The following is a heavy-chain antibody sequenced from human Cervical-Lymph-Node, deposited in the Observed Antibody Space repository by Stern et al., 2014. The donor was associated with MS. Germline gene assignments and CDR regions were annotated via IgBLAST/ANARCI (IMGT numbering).Heavy chain of an antibody. J-gene: IGHJ4*02. CDR3: AKVGSGSYLD. CDR2: IAYDGIDK. Sequence: QVQLVESGGGVVKPGRSLRVYWEACGFVFRRYALHWVRQAPGKGLEWLACIAYDGIDKYYTGSVKGRFTVSRDNSNNTVDLEMNSLRLEDTAVYYCAKVGSGSYLDWGQGSLVTVSS. V-gene: IGHV3-30*04. D-gene: IGHD1-26*01. CDR1: GFVFRRYA.